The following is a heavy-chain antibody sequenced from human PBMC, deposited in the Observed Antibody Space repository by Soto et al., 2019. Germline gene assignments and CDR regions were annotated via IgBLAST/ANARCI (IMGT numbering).Heavy chain of an antibody. Sequence: GGSLRLSCAASGFTFSSYAMSWVRQAPGKGLEWVSAISGSGGSTYYADSVKGRFTISRDNSKNTLYLQMNSLRAEDTAVYYCAKDCRDIVLMVYAVQFDYWGQGTLVTVSS. CDR3: AKDCRDIVLMVYAVQFDY. D-gene: IGHD2-8*01. V-gene: IGHV3-23*01. CDR2: ISGSGGST. J-gene: IGHJ4*02. CDR1: GFTFSSYA.